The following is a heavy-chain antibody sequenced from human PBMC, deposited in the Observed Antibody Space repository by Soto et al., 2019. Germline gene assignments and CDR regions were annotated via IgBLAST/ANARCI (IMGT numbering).Heavy chain of an antibody. J-gene: IGHJ4*02. Sequence: SETLSLTCPVSGGSISSGDYYWSWIRQPPGKGLEWIGYIYYSGTTYYNPSLQSRVTISVDTSKNQFSLKLSSVTAADTAVYYCATGYSYFDYWGQGTLVTVSS. CDR2: IYYSGTT. CDR1: GGSISSGDYY. V-gene: IGHV4-30-4*01. D-gene: IGHD2-15*01. CDR3: ATGYSYFDY.